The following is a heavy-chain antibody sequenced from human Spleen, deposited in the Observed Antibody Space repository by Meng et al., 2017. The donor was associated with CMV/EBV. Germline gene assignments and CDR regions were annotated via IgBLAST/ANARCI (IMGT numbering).Heavy chain of an antibody. CDR2: INHSGST. CDR1: VGLWICCD. CDR3: ARGGRGLTSPYSNYGGWFDP. V-gene: IGHV4-34*01. D-gene: IGHD4-11*01. Sequence: QDWGDGRSQPSESRSLTCADDVGLWICCDLSWIRQPTEKVLWWIGEINHSGSTTYNPSLKSRVTISVDTSKNQFSLKLSSVTAADTAVYYCARGGRGLTSPYSNYGGWFDPWGQGTLVTVSS. J-gene: IGHJ5*02.